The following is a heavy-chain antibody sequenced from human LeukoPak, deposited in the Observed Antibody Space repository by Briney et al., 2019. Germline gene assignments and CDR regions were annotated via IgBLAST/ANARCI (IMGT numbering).Heavy chain of an antibody. CDR2: ISYDENTK. J-gene: IGHJ5*02. CDR3: ARDLYSSSSVNWFDP. D-gene: IGHD6-6*01. Sequence: RTGGSLRLSCAASGFAFSSHAMHWVRQAPGKGLEWVAVISYDENTKYYADSVKGRFTISRDNSRNTLYLQMNSLRADDTALYYCARDLYSSSSVNWFDPWGQGTLVTVSS. V-gene: IGHV3-30*04. CDR1: GFAFSSHA.